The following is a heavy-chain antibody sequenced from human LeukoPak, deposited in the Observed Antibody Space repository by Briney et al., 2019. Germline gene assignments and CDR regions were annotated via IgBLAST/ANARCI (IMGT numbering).Heavy chain of an antibody. J-gene: IGHJ4*02. V-gene: IGHV1-69*06. Sequence: SVKVSCKASGGTFSSYAISWVRQAPGQGLEWMGGIIPIFGTANYAQKFQGRVTITADKSTSTAYMELSSLRSEDTAVYYCARDSVGYCSGGSCYSLDYWGQGTLVTVSS. CDR1: GGTFSSYA. CDR3: ARDSVGYCSGGSCYSLDY. D-gene: IGHD2-15*01. CDR2: IIPIFGTA.